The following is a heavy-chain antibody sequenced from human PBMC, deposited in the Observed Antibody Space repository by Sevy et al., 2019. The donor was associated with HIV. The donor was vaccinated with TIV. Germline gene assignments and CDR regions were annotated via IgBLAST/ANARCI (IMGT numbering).Heavy chain of an antibody. V-gene: IGHV3-30*02. CDR2: IWYDGSKI. D-gene: IGHD5-12*01. Sequence: GGSLRLSCAASGFTFSNYAMHWVRQAPGKGLAWVAFIWYDGSKIFYADSVKGRFTISGDNSESTLYLQMNSLRAEDTALYHCAKGGPNSGYDYYFDYWGQGTLVTVPS. CDR1: GFTFSNYA. J-gene: IGHJ4*02. CDR3: AKGGPNSGYDYYFDY.